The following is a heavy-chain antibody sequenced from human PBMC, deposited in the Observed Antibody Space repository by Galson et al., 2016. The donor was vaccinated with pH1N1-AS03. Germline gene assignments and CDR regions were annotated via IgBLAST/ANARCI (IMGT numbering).Heavy chain of an antibody. Sequence: QSGAEVKKPGEPLKISCKGSGYTFTNYWTAWVRQMSGNGLEWMGLIFARDSATRYSPSFQGQVTISADKSINTAYLQWTSLKASDTAMYYCARATGTAGGVDYWGQGTLVSVSS. D-gene: IGHD1-1*01. CDR2: IFARDSAT. CDR1: GYTFTNYW. J-gene: IGHJ4*02. CDR3: ARATGTAGGVDY. V-gene: IGHV5-51*01.